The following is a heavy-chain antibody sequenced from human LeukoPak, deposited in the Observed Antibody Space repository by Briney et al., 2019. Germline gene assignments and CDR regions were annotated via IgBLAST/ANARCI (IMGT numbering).Heavy chain of an antibody. J-gene: IGHJ4*02. V-gene: IGHV3-48*03. CDR1: GFTFSNYE. D-gene: IGHD4-17*01. CDR3: ARDPTTVTNHFDY. CDR2: ISSSGSTI. Sequence: PGGSLRLSCAASGFTFSNYEMSWVRQAPGKGLERVSFISSSGSTIYYSDSVKGRFTISRDNAKNSLYLQMNSLRAEDTAVYYCARDPTTVTNHFDYWGQGTLVTVSS.